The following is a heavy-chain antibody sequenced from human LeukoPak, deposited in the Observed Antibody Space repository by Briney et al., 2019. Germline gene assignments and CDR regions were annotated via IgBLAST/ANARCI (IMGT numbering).Heavy chain of an antibody. Sequence: GGSLRLSCAASGFTVSSNYMSWVRQAPGEGLEWVSVVYSGGSTYYADSVKGRFTISRDNSKNTLYLQMNSLRAEDTAVYYCARDRIYYDSSGYYYYYYGMDVWGQGTTVTVSS. D-gene: IGHD3-22*01. V-gene: IGHV3-66*01. CDR2: VYSGGST. J-gene: IGHJ6*02. CDR3: ARDRIYYDSSGYYYYYYGMDV. CDR1: GFTVSSNY.